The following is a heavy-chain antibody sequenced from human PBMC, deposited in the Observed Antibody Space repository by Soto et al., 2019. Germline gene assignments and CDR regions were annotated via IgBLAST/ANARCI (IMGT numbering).Heavy chain of an antibody. Sequence: SGGSLRLSCAASGFTFSSYAMHWVRQAPGKGLEWVAVISYDGSNKYYADSVKGRFTISRDNSKNTLYLQMNSLRAEDTAVYYCARDLSFWGPGGMDVWGQGTTVTVSS. D-gene: IGHD3-16*02. CDR1: GFTFSSYA. CDR2: ISYDGSNK. J-gene: IGHJ6*02. V-gene: IGHV3-30-3*01. CDR3: ARDLSFWGPGGMDV.